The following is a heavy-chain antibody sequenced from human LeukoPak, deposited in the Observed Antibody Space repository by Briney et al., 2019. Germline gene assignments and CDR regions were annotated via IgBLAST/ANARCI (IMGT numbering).Heavy chain of an antibody. CDR3: AKSPTLSSGSYRLDY. V-gene: IGHV3-23*01. D-gene: IGHD1-26*01. CDR2: MTGSGGST. CDR1: GFTFTSYA. J-gene: IGHJ4*02. Sequence: GGSLRLSCAPSGFTFTSYAMSWVRQAPGKGLEWVSAMTGSGGSTYYADSVKGRFTISRDNSKNTLFLQMNSLRAEDTAVYYCAKSPTLSSGSYRLDYWGQGTLVTVSS.